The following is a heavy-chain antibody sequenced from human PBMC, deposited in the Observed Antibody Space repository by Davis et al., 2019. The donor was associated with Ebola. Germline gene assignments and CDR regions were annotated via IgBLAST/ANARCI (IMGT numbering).Heavy chain of an antibody. CDR1: RFTFSDYS. CDR2: INTDGTYT. J-gene: IGHJ4*02. D-gene: IGHD5-12*01. CDR3: ASFGTDWQRSD. V-gene: IGHV3-74*01. Sequence: GESLKISCAASRFTFSDYSMNWVRQAPGKGLVWVSHINTDGTYTRYADPVKGRFTVSRDNAKNTLYLQMNGLRSEDTAIYYCASFGTDWQRSDWGQGTLVTVSS.